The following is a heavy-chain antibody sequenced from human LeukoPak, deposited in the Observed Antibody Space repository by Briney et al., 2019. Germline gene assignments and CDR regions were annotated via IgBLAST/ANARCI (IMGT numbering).Heavy chain of an antibody. D-gene: IGHD3-16*01. Sequence: PSQTLSLTCTVSGGSISSGGYYWGWIRQPPGKGLEWIGSIFYLYYGGSTYYNPSLMSRVTISVDTSKNQFSLKVSSVTAADTAVYYCARARPTDNYDCVWGSSMYYFDYWGQGTLVTVSS. CDR2: IFYLYYGGST. V-gene: IGHV4-39*07. CDR3: ARARPTDNYDCVWGSSMYYFDY. CDR1: GGSISSGGYY. J-gene: IGHJ4*02.